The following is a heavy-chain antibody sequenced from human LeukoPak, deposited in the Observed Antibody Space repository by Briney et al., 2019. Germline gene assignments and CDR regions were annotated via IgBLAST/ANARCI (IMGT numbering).Heavy chain of an antibody. CDR1: GYTFTGYY. CDR2: INPNSGGT. V-gene: IGHV1-2*02. Sequence: ASVKVSCKASGYTFTGYYMHWVRQAPGQGLEWMGWINPNSGGTNYAQKFQGRVTMTRNTSISTAYMELSRLRSDDTAVYYCARDVYYGGHYFDYWGQGTLVTVSS. CDR3: ARDVYYGGHYFDY. D-gene: IGHD4-23*01. J-gene: IGHJ4*02.